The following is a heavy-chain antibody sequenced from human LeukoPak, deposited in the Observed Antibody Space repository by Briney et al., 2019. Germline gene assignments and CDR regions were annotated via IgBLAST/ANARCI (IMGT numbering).Heavy chain of an antibody. Sequence: PSETLSLTCTVSGYSISSGYYWGWIRQPPGKGLEWIGSIYYSGSTYYNPSLKSRVTISVDTSKNQFSLKLSSVTAADTAVYYCVGGYSNYLTFDYWGQGTLVTVSS. CDR3: VGGYSNYLTFDY. V-gene: IGHV4-38-2*02. D-gene: IGHD4-11*01. CDR2: IYYSGST. J-gene: IGHJ4*02. CDR1: GYSISSGYY.